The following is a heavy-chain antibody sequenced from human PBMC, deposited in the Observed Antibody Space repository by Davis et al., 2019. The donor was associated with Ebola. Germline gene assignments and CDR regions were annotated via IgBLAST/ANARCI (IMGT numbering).Heavy chain of an antibody. V-gene: IGHV1-18*01. CDR1: GYTFTSYG. Sequence: ASVQVSCKASGYTFTSYGISWVRQAPGQGLEWMGWISAYNGNTNYAQKLQGRVTMTTDTSTSTAYMELRSLRSDDTAVYYCAASQPNYDILTGYAYYYYGMDVWGQGTTVTVSS. CDR3: AASQPNYDILTGYAYYYYGMDV. D-gene: IGHD3-9*01. J-gene: IGHJ6*02. CDR2: ISAYNGNT.